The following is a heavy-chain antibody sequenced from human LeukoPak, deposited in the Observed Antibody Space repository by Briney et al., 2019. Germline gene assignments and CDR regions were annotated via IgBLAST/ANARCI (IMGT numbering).Heavy chain of an antibody. V-gene: IGHV3-23*01. Sequence: PGGSLRLSCAASGDTFSNHAMSWVRQVPGKGLEWVSGITGSGGSTYHAESVKGRFTISRDNSKNTLYLEMNSLRAEDTAVYFCATRPASDTYYGVFDYWGQGTLVTVSS. CDR3: ATRPASDTYYGVFDY. CDR1: GDTFSNHA. CDR2: ITGSGGST. D-gene: IGHD3-10*01. J-gene: IGHJ4*02.